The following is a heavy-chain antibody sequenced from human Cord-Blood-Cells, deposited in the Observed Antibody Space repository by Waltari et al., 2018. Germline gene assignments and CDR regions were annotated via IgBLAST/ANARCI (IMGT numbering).Heavy chain of an antibody. CDR1: GGSFSGYY. CDR2: INHSGST. V-gene: IGHV4-34*01. J-gene: IGHJ4*02. CDR3: ARVPIWYLAAAGDY. D-gene: IGHD6-13*01. Sequence: QVQLQQWRAGLLKPSETLSLTCAAYGGSFSGYYWTWIRQPPGKGLEWIGEINHSGSTNYNPSLKSRVTISVDTSKNQFSLKLSSVTAADTAVYYCARVPIWYLAAAGDYWGQGTLVTVSS.